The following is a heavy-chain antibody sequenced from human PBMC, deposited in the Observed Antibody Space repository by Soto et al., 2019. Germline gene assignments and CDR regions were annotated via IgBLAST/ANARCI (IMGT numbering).Heavy chain of an antibody. J-gene: IGHJ4*02. CDR3: ARAIAVAGNSLHPLDY. CDR2: IYYSGST. Sequence: QVQLQESGPGLVKPSETLSLTCTVSGGSISSYYWSWIRQPPGKGLEWIGYIYYSGSTNYNPSLKSRVTISVDTSKNQFSLKLSSVTAADTAVYYCARAIAVAGNSLHPLDYWGQGTLVTVSS. D-gene: IGHD6-19*01. V-gene: IGHV4-59*01. CDR1: GGSISSYY.